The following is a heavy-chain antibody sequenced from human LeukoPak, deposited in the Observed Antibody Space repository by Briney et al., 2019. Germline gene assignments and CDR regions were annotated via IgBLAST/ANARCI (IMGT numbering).Heavy chain of an antibody. CDR3: ARGYGDLGY. CDR2: ISSSSGYI. J-gene: IGHJ4*02. Sequence: GGSLRLSCAASGFTFSSYTMNWVRQAPGKGLEWVSSISSSSGYIYYADSVKGRFTISRDNAKNPLYLQMNSLRAEGTAAYYCARGYGDLGYWGQGTLVTVSS. V-gene: IGHV3-21*01. CDR1: GFTFSSYT. D-gene: IGHD4-17*01.